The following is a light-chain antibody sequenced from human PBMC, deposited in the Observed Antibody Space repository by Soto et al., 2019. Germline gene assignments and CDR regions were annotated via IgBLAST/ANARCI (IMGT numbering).Light chain of an antibody. CDR2: DDN. CDR1: SSDVGKYNL. Sequence: QSALTQPASVSGSPGQSITISCTGSSSDVGKYNLVSWYQHHPGKAPKVMIYDDNNRPSGVSNRFSGSKSGNTASLTISGLQAEDEADYYCCSYTSSGTWVFGGGTKLTVL. J-gene: IGLJ3*02. CDR3: CSYTSSGTWV. V-gene: IGLV2-23*01.